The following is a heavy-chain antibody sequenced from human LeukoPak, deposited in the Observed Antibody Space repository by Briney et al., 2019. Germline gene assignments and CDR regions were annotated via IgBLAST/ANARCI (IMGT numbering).Heavy chain of an antibody. V-gene: IGHV3-21*01. J-gene: IGHJ6*02. Sequence: KAGGSLRLSCAASGFTFSSYSMNWVRQAPGKGLEWVSSISSSSSYIYYADSVKGRFTISRDNAKNSLYVQMNSLRAEDTAVYYCARDPHRDRSYYDILTGNNYYYGMDVWGQGTTVTVSS. CDR3: ARDPHRDRSYYDILTGNNYYYGMDV. CDR1: GFTFSSYS. CDR2: ISSSSSYI. D-gene: IGHD3-9*01.